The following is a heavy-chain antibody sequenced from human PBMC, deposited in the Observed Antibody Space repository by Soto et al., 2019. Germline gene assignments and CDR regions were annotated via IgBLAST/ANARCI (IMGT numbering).Heavy chain of an antibody. CDR3: ARDLTARRTALWVDYHYGMDV. D-gene: IGHD3-16*01. CDR1: GFTFSDYY. Sequence: QVQLVESGGGLVKPGGSLRLSCAASGFTFSDYYMSWIRQAPGKGLEWVSYISSSSSYTNYADSVKGRFTISRDNAKNSLYLQMNSLSAEDTAVYSCARDLTARRTALWVDYHYGMDVWGQGTTVTVSS. CDR2: ISSSSSYT. V-gene: IGHV3-11*05. J-gene: IGHJ6*02.